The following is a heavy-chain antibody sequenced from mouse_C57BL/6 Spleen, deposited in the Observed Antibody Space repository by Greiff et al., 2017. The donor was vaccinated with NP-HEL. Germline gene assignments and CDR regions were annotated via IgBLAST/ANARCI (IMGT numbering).Heavy chain of an antibody. Sequence: QVHVKQSGAELVKPGASVKISCKASGYAFSSYWMNWVKQRPGKGLEWIGQIYPGDGDTNYNGKFKGKATLTADKSSSTAYMQLSSLTSEDSAVYFCARADTTVVAPDYWGQGTTLTVSS. D-gene: IGHD1-1*01. CDR1: GYAFSSYW. CDR2: IYPGDGDT. V-gene: IGHV1-80*01. J-gene: IGHJ2*01. CDR3: ARADTTVVAPDY.